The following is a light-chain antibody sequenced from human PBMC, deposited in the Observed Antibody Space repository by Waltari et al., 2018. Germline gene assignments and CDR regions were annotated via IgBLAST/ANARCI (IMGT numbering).Light chain of an antibody. CDR1: QSVGRY. CDR2: GAS. V-gene: IGKV3-20*01. Sequence: EIVLTQSTGTLSLLPGERATLSCRASQSVGRYLAWYQQKPGQAPRLLIYGASTSATGIPDRFSGSGSGTDFSLIISRLEPEDFAVYFCQKYEALPATFGQGTKVEIK. CDR3: QKYEALPAT. J-gene: IGKJ1*01.